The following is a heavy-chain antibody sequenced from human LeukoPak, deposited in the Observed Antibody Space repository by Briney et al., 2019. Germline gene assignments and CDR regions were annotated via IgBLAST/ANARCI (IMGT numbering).Heavy chain of an antibody. J-gene: IGHJ5*02. CDR1: GGSISSSSYY. CDR3: ARNLVMGRGVMILKKPCWFDP. Sequence: SETLSLTCTVSGGSISSSSYYWGWIRQPPGKGLEWIGSIHYSGSTDYNSTLKSRVTISVDTSKNQFSLKLSSVTAADTAVYYCARNLVMGRGVMILKKPCWFDPWGQGTLVTVSS. D-gene: IGHD3-10*01. V-gene: IGHV4-39*01. CDR2: IHYSGST.